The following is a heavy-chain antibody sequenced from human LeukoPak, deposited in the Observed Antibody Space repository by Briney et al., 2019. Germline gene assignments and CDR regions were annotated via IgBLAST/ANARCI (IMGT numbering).Heavy chain of an antibody. V-gene: IGHV4-59*08. CDR1: GGSISRYH. CDR3: ARTIAVAAQYYFDY. D-gene: IGHD6-19*01. CDR2: IYDSGVT. Sequence: SETLSLTCTVSGGSISRYHWTWIRQTPGKGLEWIAYIYDSGVTNYNPSLKSRVTISVDTSKNQFSLKLSSVTAADTAVYYCARTIAVAAQYYFDYWGQGTLVTVSS. J-gene: IGHJ4*02.